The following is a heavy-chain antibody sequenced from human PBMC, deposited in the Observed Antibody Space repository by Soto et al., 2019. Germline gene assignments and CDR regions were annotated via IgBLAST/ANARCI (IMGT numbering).Heavy chain of an antibody. D-gene: IGHD3-22*01. CDR3: ARGLSSLPLKYYYDSSGYYSPRLFDY. Sequence: SETLSLTCTVSGGSISSGGYYWSWIRQHPGKGLEWIGYIYYSGSTYYNPSLKSRVTISVDTSKNQFSLKLSSVTAADTAVYYCARGLSSLPLKYYYDSSGYYSPRLFDYWGQGTLVTVSS. V-gene: IGHV4-31*03. CDR1: GGSISSGGYY. CDR2: IYYSGST. J-gene: IGHJ4*02.